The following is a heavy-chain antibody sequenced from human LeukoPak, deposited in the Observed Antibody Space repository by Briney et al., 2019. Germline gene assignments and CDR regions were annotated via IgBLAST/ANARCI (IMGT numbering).Heavy chain of an antibody. Sequence: GGSLRLSCAASGFTVSSNYMSWVRQAPGKGLEWVSVIYSGGSTYYADSVKGRFTISRDNSKNTLYLQMNSLRAEDTAVYYCARDAATVTTRGVGDAFDTWGQGTMVTVSS. V-gene: IGHV3-66*01. CDR2: IYSGGST. J-gene: IGHJ3*02. CDR1: GFTVSSNY. D-gene: IGHD4-17*01. CDR3: ARDAATVTTRGVGDAFDT.